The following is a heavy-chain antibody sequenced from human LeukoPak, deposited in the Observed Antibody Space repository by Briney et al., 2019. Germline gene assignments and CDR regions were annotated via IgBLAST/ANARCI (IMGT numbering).Heavy chain of an antibody. D-gene: IGHD3-22*01. CDR3: ARVSELRNYYDSSGYLAFDY. Sequence: SQTLSLTCTVSGGSISSGGYYWSWIRQHPGKGLEWIGYIYYSGSTYYNPSLKSRVTISVDTSKNQFSLKLSSVTAADTAVYYCARVSELRNYYDSSGYLAFDYWGQGTLVTVSS. J-gene: IGHJ4*02. V-gene: IGHV4-31*03. CDR1: GGSISSGGYY. CDR2: IYYSGST.